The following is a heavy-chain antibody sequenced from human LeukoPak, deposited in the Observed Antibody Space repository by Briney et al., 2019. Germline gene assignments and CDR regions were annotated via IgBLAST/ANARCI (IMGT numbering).Heavy chain of an antibody. CDR2: ISSSGSSK. CDR1: GFTFSTYE. D-gene: IGHD7-27*01. CDR3: ARITGELRKETAFDY. J-gene: IGHJ4*02. Sequence: GGSLRLPCAASGFTFSTYEMNWVRQAPGKGLEWVSYISSSGSSKYYAEFVKGRFTISRDNAKNSLFLQMNSLSAEDTAVYYCARITGELRKETAFDYWGQGTLVTVSS. V-gene: IGHV3-48*03.